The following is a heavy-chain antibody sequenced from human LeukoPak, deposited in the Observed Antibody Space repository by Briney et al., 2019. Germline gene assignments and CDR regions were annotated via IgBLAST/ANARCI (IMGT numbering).Heavy chain of an antibody. CDR2: IYYSGST. Sequence: PSETLSLTCTVSGGSISSSSYYWGWIRQPPGKGLEWVGSIYYSGSTYYNPSPKSRVTISVDKSKNQFSLKLSSVTAADTAVYYCARVPDGRVDYWGQGTLVTVSS. J-gene: IGHJ4*02. D-gene: IGHD5-24*01. CDR1: GGSISSSSYY. V-gene: IGHV4-39*07. CDR3: ARVPDGRVDY.